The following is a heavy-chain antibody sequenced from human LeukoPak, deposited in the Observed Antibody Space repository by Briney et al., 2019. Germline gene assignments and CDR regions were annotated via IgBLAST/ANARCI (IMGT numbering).Heavy chain of an antibody. CDR3: ARPGLDYYDSTNLDY. Sequence: ASVKVSCKASGYTFTGYFIHWVRQAPGQGLEWMGWINPNSGGTNYARKFQGRVTMTRDTSISTAYMELSRLRSDDTAVYYCARPGLDYYDSTNLDYWGQGTLVTVSS. J-gene: IGHJ4*02. D-gene: IGHD3-22*01. CDR2: INPNSGGT. V-gene: IGHV1-2*02. CDR1: GYTFTGYF.